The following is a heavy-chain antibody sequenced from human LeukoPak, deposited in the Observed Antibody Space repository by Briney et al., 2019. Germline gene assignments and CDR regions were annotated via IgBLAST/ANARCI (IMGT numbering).Heavy chain of an antibody. CDR1: GFTFSSYG. J-gene: IGHJ3*02. Sequence: GGSLRLSCAASGFTFSSYGMHWVRQAPGKGLEWVAVIWYDGTNKYYADSVKGRFTISRENSKNTLYLQMDSLRVEDTAVYYCARVRAIFGYDAFDIWAKGQWSPSLQ. D-gene: IGHD3-10*02. V-gene: IGHV3-33*01. CDR2: IWYDGTNK. CDR3: ARVRAIFGYDAFDI.